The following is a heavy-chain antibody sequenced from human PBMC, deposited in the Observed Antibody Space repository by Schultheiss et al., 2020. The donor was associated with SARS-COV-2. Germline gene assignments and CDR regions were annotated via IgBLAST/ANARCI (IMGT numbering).Heavy chain of an antibody. CDR2: ISYDGSNK. Sequence: GGSLRLSCAASGFTFSSYGMHWVRQAPGKGLEWVAVISYDGSNKYYADSVKGRFTISRDNSKNTLYLQMNSLRAEDTAVYYCAKVRFLEWLLFDYWGQGTLVTVSS. J-gene: IGHJ4*02. D-gene: IGHD3-3*01. V-gene: IGHV3-30*18. CDR1: GFTFSSYG. CDR3: AKVRFLEWLLFDY.